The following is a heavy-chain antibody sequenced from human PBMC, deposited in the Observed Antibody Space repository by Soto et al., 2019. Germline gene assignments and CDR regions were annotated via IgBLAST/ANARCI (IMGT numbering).Heavy chain of an antibody. J-gene: IGHJ4*02. Sequence: PGGSLRLSCAASGFTFSSYAMSWVRQAPGKGLEWVSAISGSGGSTYYADSVKGRFTISRDNSKNTLYLQMNSLRAEDTAVYYCAKKFYDYIWGSYRGGVFSDYWGQGTLVTVSS. CDR3: AKKFYDYIWGSYRGGVFSDY. CDR1: GFTFSSYA. D-gene: IGHD3-16*02. V-gene: IGHV3-23*01. CDR2: ISGSGGST.